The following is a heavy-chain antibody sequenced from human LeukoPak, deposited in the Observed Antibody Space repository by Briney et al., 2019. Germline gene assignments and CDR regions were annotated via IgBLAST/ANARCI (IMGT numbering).Heavy chain of an antibody. CDR2: IYYSGST. CDR3: ARLPIRGYCSGGSCSGNWFDP. V-gene: IGHV4-39*01. J-gene: IGHJ5*02. CDR1: GGSISSSSYY. D-gene: IGHD2-15*01. Sequence: PSETLSLTCTVSGGSISSSSYYWGWIRQPPGKGLEWIGSIYYSGSTYYNPSLKSRVTISVDTSKNQFSLKLSSVTAADTAVYYCARLPIRGYCSGGSCSGNWFDPWGQGTLVTVSS.